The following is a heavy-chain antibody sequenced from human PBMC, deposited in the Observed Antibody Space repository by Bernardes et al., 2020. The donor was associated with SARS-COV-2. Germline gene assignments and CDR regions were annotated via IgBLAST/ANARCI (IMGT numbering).Heavy chain of an antibody. CDR1: GYTFTGYY. D-gene: IGHD6-13*01. CDR3: AIGIAAATRGAFDI. V-gene: IGHV1-2*04. Sequence: ASVQVSCKASGYTFTGYYMHWVRQAPGQGLEWMGWINPNSGGTNYAQKFQGWVTMTRDTSISTAYMELSRLRSDDTAVYYCAIGIAAATRGAFDIWGQGTMVTVSS. CDR2: INPNSGGT. J-gene: IGHJ3*02.